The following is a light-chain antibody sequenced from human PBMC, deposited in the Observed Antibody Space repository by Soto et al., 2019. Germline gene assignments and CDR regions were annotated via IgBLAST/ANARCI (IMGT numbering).Light chain of an antibody. V-gene: IGLV2-23*02. J-gene: IGLJ1*01. CDR2: EVS. CDR3: CSYAGSSLYV. Sequence: QSVLTQPASVSGSPGQSITISCTGTSSDVGSYNLVSWYQQHPGKAPKLMIYEVSKRPSGVSNRSSGSKSGNTASLTISGFQAEDEADYYCCSYAGSSLYVFGTGTKVTVL. CDR1: SSDVGSYNL.